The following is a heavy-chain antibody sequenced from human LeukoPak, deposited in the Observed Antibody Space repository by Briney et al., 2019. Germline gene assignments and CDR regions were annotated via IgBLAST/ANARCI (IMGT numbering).Heavy chain of an antibody. D-gene: IGHD3-22*01. V-gene: IGHV1-69*05. Sequence: SVKVSCKASEGTFSSYAISWVRQAPGQGLEWMGGIIPIFGTANYAQKLQGRVTITTDESTSTAYMELSSLRSEDTAVYYCARGPYYDSSGYYSYYYYYYMDVWGKGTTVTVSS. CDR1: EGTFSSYA. J-gene: IGHJ6*03. CDR2: IIPIFGTA. CDR3: ARGPYYDSSGYYSYYYYYYMDV.